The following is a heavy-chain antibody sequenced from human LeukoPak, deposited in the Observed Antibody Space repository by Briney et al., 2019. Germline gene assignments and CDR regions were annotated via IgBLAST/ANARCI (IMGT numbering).Heavy chain of an antibody. Sequence: HPGGSLRLSCAASGFTFSSSAMHWVRQAPGKGLECVAFIQYDGSYKHYSDSVKGRFTISRDNSKNTLYLEMNSLRAEDTAAYYCATHCSGTTCHRDYWGQGTLVTVSS. CDR1: GFTFSSSA. CDR2: IQYDGSYK. V-gene: IGHV3-30*02. D-gene: IGHD2-2*01. J-gene: IGHJ4*02. CDR3: ATHCSGTTCHRDY.